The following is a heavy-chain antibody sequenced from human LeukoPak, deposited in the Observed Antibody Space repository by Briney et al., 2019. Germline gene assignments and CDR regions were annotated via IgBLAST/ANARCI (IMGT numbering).Heavy chain of an antibody. Sequence: GGSLRLSCVASGFTFSDYYMDWVRQAPGKGLEWVGRIKHRAERYSTEYAASVKGRFTISREESRNSLYLQMNNLETGDTAVYYCARGRRDSRTGNWFVESWGQGILVTVSS. D-gene: IGHD1-1*01. CDR3: ARGRRDSRTGNWFVES. V-gene: IGHV3-72*01. CDR2: IKHRAERYST. CDR1: GFTFSDYY. J-gene: IGHJ4*02.